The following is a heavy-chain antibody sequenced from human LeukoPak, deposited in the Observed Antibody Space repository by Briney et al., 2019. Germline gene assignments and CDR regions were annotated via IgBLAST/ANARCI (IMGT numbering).Heavy chain of an antibody. CDR2: IKKDGSEK. V-gene: IGHV3-7*01. CDR1: GFTFSSYW. CDR3: VRRFDC. Sequence: PGGSLRLSCAASGFTFSSYWMSWVRQAPGKGLEWVANIKKDGSEKYYVDSVKGRFTLSRDNGKNSLYLQMDSLRVEDTAIYYCVRRFDCWGQGTLVTVSS. J-gene: IGHJ4*02.